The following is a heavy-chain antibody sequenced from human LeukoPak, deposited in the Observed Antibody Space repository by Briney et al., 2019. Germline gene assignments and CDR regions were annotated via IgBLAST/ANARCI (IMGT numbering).Heavy chain of an antibody. J-gene: IGHJ4*02. V-gene: IGHV3-23*01. CDR1: GFTFSSYA. Sequence: GGSLRLSCAASGFTFSSYAMSWVRQAPGKGLEWVSAISGSGGSTYYADSVKGRFTISRDNYKNTLYLQMNSLRAEDTAVYYCAKDRGNTIFGVALDYWGQGTLVTVSS. CDR2: ISGSGGST. CDR3: AKDRGNTIFGVALDY. D-gene: IGHD3-3*01.